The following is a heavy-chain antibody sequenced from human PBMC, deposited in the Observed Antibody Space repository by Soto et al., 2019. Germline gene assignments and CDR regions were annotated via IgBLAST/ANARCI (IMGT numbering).Heavy chain of an antibody. V-gene: IGHV3-33*01. J-gene: IGHJ6*02. CDR2: IWYDGSNK. CDR3: ARATYYYGSGQYGMDV. CDR1: GFTFSSYG. Sequence: TGGSLRLSCAASGFTFSSYGMHWVRQAPGKGLEWVAVIWYDGSNKYYADSVKGRFTISRDNSKNTLYLQMNSLRAEDTAVYYCARATYYYGSGQYGMDVWGQGTTVTVSS. D-gene: IGHD3-10*01.